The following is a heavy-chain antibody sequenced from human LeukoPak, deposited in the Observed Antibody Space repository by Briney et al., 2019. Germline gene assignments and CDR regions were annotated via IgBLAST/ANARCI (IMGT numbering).Heavy chain of an antibody. V-gene: IGHV1-2*06. Sequence: ASVKVSCKASGYTFTGYYMHWVRQAPGQGLEWMGRINPNSGGTNYAQKFQGRVTMTRDTSISTAYMELSRLRSDDTAVYYCARGSGVRYFDWLLAFTDYWGQGTLVTVSS. J-gene: IGHJ4*02. CDR2: INPNSGGT. CDR3: ARGSGVRYFDWLLAFTDY. CDR1: GYTFTGYY. D-gene: IGHD3-9*01.